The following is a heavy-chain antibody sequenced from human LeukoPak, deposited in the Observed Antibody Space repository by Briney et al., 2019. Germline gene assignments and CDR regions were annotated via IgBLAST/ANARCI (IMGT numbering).Heavy chain of an antibody. Sequence: SETLSLTCTVSGGSVSSGSYYWSWIRQPPGKGLEWIEYIYYSGSTNYNPSLKSRVTISVDTSKNQFSLKLSSVTAADTAVYYCARHNRYYYGSGSYGNWFDPWGQGTLITVSS. CDR1: GGSVSSGSYY. CDR3: ARHNRYYYGSGSYGNWFDP. D-gene: IGHD3-10*01. J-gene: IGHJ5*02. CDR2: IYYSGST. V-gene: IGHV4-61*01.